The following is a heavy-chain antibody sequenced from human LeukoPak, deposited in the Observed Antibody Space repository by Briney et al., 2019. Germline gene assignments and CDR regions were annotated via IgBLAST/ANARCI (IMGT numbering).Heavy chain of an antibody. V-gene: IGHV3-11*04. CDR3: ARDRRFGESRYPDYYYGMDV. CDR2: ISSSGSTI. J-gene: IGHJ6*02. Sequence: PGGSLRLSCAASGFTFSDYYMSWIRQAPGKGLEWVSYISSSGSTIYYADSVKGRFTISRDNAKNTLYLQMNSLRAEDTAVYYCARDRRFGESRYPDYYYGMDVWGQGTTVIVSS. D-gene: IGHD3-10*01. CDR1: GFTFSDYY.